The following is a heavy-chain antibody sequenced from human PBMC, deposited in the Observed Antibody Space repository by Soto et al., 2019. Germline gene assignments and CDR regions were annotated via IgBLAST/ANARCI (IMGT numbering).Heavy chain of an antibody. CDR1: GYTFTSYG. CDR2: ISAYNGNT. J-gene: IGHJ2*01. CDR3: ARGADDWYFEL. Sequence: QVQLVQSGAEVKKPGASVKVSCKASGYTFTSYGISWVRQAPGQGLEWMGWISAYNGNTNYAQKHQGRVTLPTDASTSTAYMELGGLRSDATAVYYCARGADDWYFELWGRGTLVTVSS. D-gene: IGHD6-19*01. V-gene: IGHV1-18*01.